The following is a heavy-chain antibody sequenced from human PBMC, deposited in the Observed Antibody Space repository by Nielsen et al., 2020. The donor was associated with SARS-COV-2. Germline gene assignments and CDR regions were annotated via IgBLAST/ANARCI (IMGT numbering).Heavy chain of an antibody. V-gene: IGHV3-9*01. D-gene: IGHD1-26*01. CDR1: GFTFDDYA. J-gene: IGHJ4*02. CDR3: AKLSGSYETSDY. CDR2: ISWNSGSI. Sequence: GGSLRISCAASGFTFDDYAMHWVRQAPGKGLEWVSGISWNSGSIGYADSVKGRFTISRDNAKNSLYLQMNSLRAEDTALYYCAKLSGSYETSDYWGQGTLVTVSS.